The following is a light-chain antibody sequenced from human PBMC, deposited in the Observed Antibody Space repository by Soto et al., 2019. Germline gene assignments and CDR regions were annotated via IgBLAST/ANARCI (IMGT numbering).Light chain of an antibody. Sequence: QSALTQPPSASGSPGQSVTISCTGNNTDIGGHKYVSWYQHHPGKAPKLLIYEVSERPSGVPDRFSGSKSANAASLTVSGLQADDEAMYYCSSYTGTNNFVLFGGGTKLTVL. V-gene: IGLV2-8*01. CDR2: EVS. CDR3: SSYTGTNNFVL. CDR1: NTDIGGHKY. J-gene: IGLJ2*01.